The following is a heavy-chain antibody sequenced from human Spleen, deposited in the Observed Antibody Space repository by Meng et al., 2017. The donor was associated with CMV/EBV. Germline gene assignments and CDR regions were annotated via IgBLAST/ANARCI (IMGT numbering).Heavy chain of an antibody. Sequence: CAASGFTFSSYSMNWVRQAPGKVLEWVSSISSSSSYIYYADSVKGRFTISRDNAKNSLYLQMNSLRAEDTAVYYCAYAPLLWFGGLDYWGQGTLVTVSS. V-gene: IGHV3-21*01. CDR2: ISSSSSYI. CDR1: GFTFSSYS. D-gene: IGHD3-10*01. CDR3: AYAPLLWFGGLDY. J-gene: IGHJ4*02.